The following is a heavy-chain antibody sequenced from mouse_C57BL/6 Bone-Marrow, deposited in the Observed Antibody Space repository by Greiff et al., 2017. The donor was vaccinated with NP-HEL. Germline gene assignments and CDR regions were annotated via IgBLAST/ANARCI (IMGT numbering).Heavy chain of an antibody. CDR3: ARSPWTTVVGYFDV. Sequence: EVKLMESGGGLVQPGGSLSLSCAASGFTFTDYYMSWVRQPPGKALEWLGFIRNKANGYTTEYSASVKGRFTISRDNSQSILYLQMNALRAEDSATYYCARSPWTTVVGYFDVWGTGTTVTVSS. CDR1: GFTFTDYY. J-gene: IGHJ1*03. D-gene: IGHD1-1*01. V-gene: IGHV7-3*01. CDR2: IRNKANGYTT.